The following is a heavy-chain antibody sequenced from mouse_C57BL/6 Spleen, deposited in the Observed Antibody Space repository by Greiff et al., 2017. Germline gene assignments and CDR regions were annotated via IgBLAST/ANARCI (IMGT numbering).Heavy chain of an antibody. J-gene: IGHJ3*01. CDR2: ISYDGSN. D-gene: IGHD1-1*01. V-gene: IGHV3-6*01. CDR1: GYSITSGYY. Sequence: VQLKESGPGLVKPSQSLSLTCSVTGYSITSGYYWNWIRQFPGNKLEWMGYISYDGSNNYNPFLKNRITITRDTSKNQFCLKLNSLTTDDTATYYCARVDYYGSRGFAYWGQGTLVTVSA. CDR3: ARVDYYGSRGFAY.